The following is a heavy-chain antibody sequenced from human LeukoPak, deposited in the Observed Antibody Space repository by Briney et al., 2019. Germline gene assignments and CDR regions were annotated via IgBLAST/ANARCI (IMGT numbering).Heavy chain of an antibody. CDR2: INPSGGST. Sequence: ASVKVSCKASGYTFTSYYMHWVRQAPGQGLEWMGIINPSGGSTSYAQKFQGRVTMTRDTSTSTVYMELRSLRSDDTAVYYCARDLHPTLDYWGQGTLVTVSS. V-gene: IGHV1-46*01. D-gene: IGHD4-11*01. J-gene: IGHJ4*02. CDR3: ARDLHPTLDY. CDR1: GYTFTSYY.